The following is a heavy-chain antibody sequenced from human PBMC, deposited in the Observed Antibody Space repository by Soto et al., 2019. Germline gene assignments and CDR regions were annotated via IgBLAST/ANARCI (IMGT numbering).Heavy chain of an antibody. CDR2: IYYSGST. V-gene: IGHV4-39*01. D-gene: IGHD2-21*02. CDR3: ARLGTVVTFDY. J-gene: IGHJ4*02. Sequence: SETLSLTCTVSGGSISSSSYYWGWIRQPPGKGLEWIGSIYYSGSTYYNPSLKSRVTISVDTSKNQFSLKLSSVTAADTAVYYRARLGTVVTFDYWGQGTLVTVSS. CDR1: GGSISSSSYY.